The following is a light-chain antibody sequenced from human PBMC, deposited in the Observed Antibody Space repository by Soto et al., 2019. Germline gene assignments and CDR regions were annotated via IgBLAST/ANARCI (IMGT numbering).Light chain of an antibody. J-gene: IGKJ1*01. CDR3: QQYNDYWT. CDR2: DAS. Sequence: IQLTQSPSTLSSSVGDRVVITCRASQSITTWLAWYQPKPGKAPKPRIYDASSLESGVPSRFSGSGSGTEFTLTISSMQPDDSATYYCQQYNDYWTFGQGTKVDIK. CDR1: QSITTW. V-gene: IGKV1-5*01.